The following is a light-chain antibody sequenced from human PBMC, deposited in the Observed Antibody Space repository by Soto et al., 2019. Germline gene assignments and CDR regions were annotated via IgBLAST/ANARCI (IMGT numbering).Light chain of an antibody. CDR2: AAS. V-gene: IGKV3-20*01. J-gene: IGKJ1*01. CDR1: ESIAGTY. CDR3: QQYGGSPRT. Sequence: IVLTQSPGTLSLSPGDRATLSCRASESIAGTYLAWYQQKPGQAPRLLIYAASSRATGIPDKFSASGSGTDFTLTINRLGPEDFAMYYCQQYGGSPRTFGQGTKVEIK.